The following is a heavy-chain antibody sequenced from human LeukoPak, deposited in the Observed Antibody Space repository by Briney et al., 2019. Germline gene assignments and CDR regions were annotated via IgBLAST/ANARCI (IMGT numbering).Heavy chain of an antibody. CDR3: ANTLLSGSYSYY. CDR1: GFTFSSNA. D-gene: IGHD1-26*01. V-gene: IGHV3-23*01. Sequence: PGGSQGLSCAASGFTFSSNAMSWVRQAPGKGLEWVSAISGSGGSTYYADSVKGRFTISRDNSKNTLYLQMNSLRAEDTAVYYCANTLLSGSYSYYWGQGTLVTVSS. CDR2: ISGSGGST. J-gene: IGHJ4*02.